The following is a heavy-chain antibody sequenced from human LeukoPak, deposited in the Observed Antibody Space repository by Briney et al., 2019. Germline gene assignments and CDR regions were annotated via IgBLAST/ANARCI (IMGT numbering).Heavy chain of an antibody. Sequence: GGSLRLSCAASGFTFLTYAMSWVRQAPGKGLQWVSVIRDSGASTYYADSVKGRFTISRDNSKNTLYLQMNSLRAEDTAVYYCAKAGRGGWYPGWPFDIWGQGTMVTVSS. CDR2: IRDSGAST. CDR3: AKAGRGGWYPGWPFDI. J-gene: IGHJ3*02. D-gene: IGHD6-19*01. CDR1: GFTFLTYA. V-gene: IGHV3-23*01.